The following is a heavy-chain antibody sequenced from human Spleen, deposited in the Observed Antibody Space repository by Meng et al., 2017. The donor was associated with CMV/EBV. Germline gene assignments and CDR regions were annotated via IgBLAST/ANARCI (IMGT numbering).Heavy chain of an antibody. J-gene: IGHJ4*02. D-gene: IGHD5-24*01. CDR3: ARGGGMATTYRGLDY. CDR2: ISYDGSNK. Sequence: GESLKIFCAASGFTFSSYAMHWVRQAPGKGLEWVAVISYDGSNKYYADSVKGRLTISRDNSKNTLYLQMNSLRAEDTAVYYCARGGGMATTYRGLDYWGQGTLVTVSS. CDR1: GFTFSSYA. V-gene: IGHV3-30*04.